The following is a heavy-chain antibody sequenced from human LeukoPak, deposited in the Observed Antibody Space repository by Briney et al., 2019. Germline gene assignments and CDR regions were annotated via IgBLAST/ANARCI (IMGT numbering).Heavy chain of an antibody. J-gene: IGHJ5*02. V-gene: IGHV4-30-4*08. D-gene: IGHD1-7*01. CDR1: GGSISSGDHY. Sequence: PSQTLSRTCTVSGGSISSGDHYWSWIRQPPGKGLEWIGYIYYSGSTYYNPSLKSRITISIDTSKNQFSLKMTSVTAADTAVYYCARETTLPLNWFDPWGQGTLVTVSS. CDR3: ARETTLPLNWFDP. CDR2: IYYSGST.